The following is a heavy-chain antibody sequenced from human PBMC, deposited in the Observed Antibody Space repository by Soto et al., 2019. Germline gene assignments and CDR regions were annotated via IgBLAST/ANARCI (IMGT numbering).Heavy chain of an antibody. Sequence: PSEPLSLTCTLSGGSISSYYWSWIRQPPGRGLEWIGYIYYSGSTNYNPSLKSRVTISVDTSKNQFSLKLSSVTAADTAVYYCARLSGSWHNLDHHYYEEHWGQGTRATVS. CDR1: GGSISSYY. D-gene: IGHD1-26*01. CDR3: ARLSGSWHNLDHHYYEEH. CDR2: IYYSGST. J-gene: IGHJ6*02. V-gene: IGHV4-59*08.